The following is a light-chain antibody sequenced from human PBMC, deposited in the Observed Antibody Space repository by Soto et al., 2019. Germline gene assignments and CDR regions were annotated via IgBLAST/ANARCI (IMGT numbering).Light chain of an antibody. J-gene: IGKJ4*01. V-gene: IGKV1-5*01. CDR3: QQYNSSPLN. CDR1: QSISSW. Sequence: DIQMTQSPSTLSASVGDRVTITCRASQSISSWLAWYQQKPGKAPKLLIYDASSLESGVPSRFSGSGSGTEFTLTISSLQPDDFETYYCQQYNSSPLNFGGGTKVEI. CDR2: DAS.